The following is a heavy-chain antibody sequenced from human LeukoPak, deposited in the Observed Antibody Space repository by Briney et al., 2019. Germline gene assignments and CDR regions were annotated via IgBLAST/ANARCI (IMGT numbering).Heavy chain of an antibody. CDR3: ARLNLIGSRPVHHLDY. V-gene: IGHV4-59*08. CDR1: GGSISGYY. Sequence: SETLSLTCTVSGGSISGYYWSWIRQPPGKGLEYIAYIHYSGSTDYNPSLKSRVTISVDTSKNQFSLKMSSVTAADTAVYYCARLNLIGSRPVHHLDYWGQGILVTVSS. D-gene: IGHD2-15*01. J-gene: IGHJ4*02. CDR2: IHYSGST.